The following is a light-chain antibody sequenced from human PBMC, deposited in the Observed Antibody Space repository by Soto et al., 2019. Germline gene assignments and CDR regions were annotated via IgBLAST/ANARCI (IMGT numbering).Light chain of an antibody. V-gene: IGLV4-60*02. CDR3: ETWDSNSHV. Sequence: QPVLTQSSSASASLGSSVKVTCTLSSGHSTYIIAWHQQQPGKAPRYLMKLEGSGSYNKGSGVPDRFSGSSSGADRYLTISNLQFEDEADYYCETWDSNSHVFGGGTKVTVL. CDR1: SGHSTYI. J-gene: IGLJ2*01. CDR2: LEGSGSY.